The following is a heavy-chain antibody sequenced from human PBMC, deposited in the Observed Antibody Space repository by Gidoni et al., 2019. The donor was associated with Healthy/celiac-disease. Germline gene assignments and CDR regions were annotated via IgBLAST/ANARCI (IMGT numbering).Heavy chain of an antibody. CDR1: PCGNAW. V-gene: IGHV3-15*01. D-gene: IGHD3-22*01. CDR3: TGSITMIVVATGDYYYGMDV. Sequence: PCGNAWMSWVRQAPGKGLEWVGRIKSKTDGGTTDYAAPVKGRFTISRDDSKNTLYLQMNSLKTEDTAVYYCTGSITMIVVATGDYYYGMDVWGQGTTVTVSS. J-gene: IGHJ6*02. CDR2: IKSKTDGGTT.